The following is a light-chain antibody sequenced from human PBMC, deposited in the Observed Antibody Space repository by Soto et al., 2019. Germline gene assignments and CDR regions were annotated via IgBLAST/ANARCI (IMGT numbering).Light chain of an antibody. J-gene: IGKJ5*01. Sequence: EIVLTQSPGTLSLSPGKRATLSCRASQSLRTTDLVWYQQKSGQPPRLLIHGTFSTATGIPARFSGSGSGTEFTLTISRLEPEDSAVYYCQQYGSSPYTFGRGTRLE. CDR3: QQYGSSPYT. V-gene: IGKV3-20*01. CDR2: GTF. CDR1: QSLRTTD.